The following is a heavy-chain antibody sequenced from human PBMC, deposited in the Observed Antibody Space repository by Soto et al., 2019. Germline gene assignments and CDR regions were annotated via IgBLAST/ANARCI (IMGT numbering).Heavy chain of an antibody. D-gene: IGHD3-22*01. CDR2: IDPSDSQT. CDR3: ARQIYDSDTGPNFKYYFDS. J-gene: IGHJ4*02. V-gene: IGHV5-10-1*01. CDR1: GYSFAGYW. Sequence: AESLTISCKGSGYSFAGYWITWVRQKPGKGLEWMGRIDPSDSQTYYSPSFRGHVTISVTKSITTVFLQWSSLRASDTAMYYCARQIYDSDTGPNFKYYFDSWGQGTTVTVSS.